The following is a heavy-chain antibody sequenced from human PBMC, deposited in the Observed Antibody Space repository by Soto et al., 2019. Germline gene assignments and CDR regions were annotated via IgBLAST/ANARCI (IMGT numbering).Heavy chain of an antibody. J-gene: IGHJ5*02. CDR2: MYYNGNI. Sequence: SDTLSLTCNVSGGSISNYYWTWVRQSPEKGLEWIGYMYYNGNINYNPSLKSRVTISIDTSKNQFSLTLKSVTAADTAVYYCASGGNWFDPWGQGVLVTVSS. V-gene: IGHV4-59*01. CDR3: ASGGNWFDP. CDR1: GGSISNYY. D-gene: IGHD3-16*01.